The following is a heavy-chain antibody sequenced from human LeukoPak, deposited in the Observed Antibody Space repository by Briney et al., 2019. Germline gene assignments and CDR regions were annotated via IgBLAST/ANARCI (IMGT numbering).Heavy chain of an antibody. Sequence: AASVKVSCKSSGYIFTDYGISWVRQAPGQGVEWMGWISGYNGNTNYAQSLQGRVTMTTDTSTSTTYMELRSLRSDDTAVYYCAKDIHPGLGSGASCCFDYWGQGTLVTVSS. D-gene: IGHD2-15*01. J-gene: IGHJ4*02. CDR1: GYIFTDYG. CDR3: AKDIHPGLGSGASCCFDY. CDR2: ISGYNGNT. V-gene: IGHV1-18*01.